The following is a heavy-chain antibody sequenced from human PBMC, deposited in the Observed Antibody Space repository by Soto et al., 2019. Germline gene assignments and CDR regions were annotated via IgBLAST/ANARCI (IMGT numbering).Heavy chain of an antibody. D-gene: IGHD1-20*01. CDR1: GFTFSNFW. J-gene: IGHJ4*02. Sequence: PGGSLRLSCAASGFTFSNFWMSWVRQAPGKGLEWVANIKQDGSNIYYVDSVKGRFTISRDNSKNTLYLQMNSLRAEDTAVYYCAKDPVSGITGTTDFDYWGQGTLVTVSS. CDR3: AKDPVSGITGTTDFDY. CDR2: IKQDGSNI. V-gene: IGHV3-7*01.